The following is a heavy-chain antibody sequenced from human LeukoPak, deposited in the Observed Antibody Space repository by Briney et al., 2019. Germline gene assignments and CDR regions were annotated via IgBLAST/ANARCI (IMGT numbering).Heavy chain of an antibody. Sequence: PGGSLRLSCTASGTVPGFKYSDAWMTWVRQAPGRGLEWIGRIKRGGTTDYPAPVNGRFSISRDDSKNTIYLQINSLKIEDTAVYYCKWERIAYYGLDVWGQGTTVTVSS. V-gene: IGHV3-15*01. CDR1: GTVPGFKYSDAW. J-gene: IGHJ6*02. D-gene: IGHD1-26*01. CDR3: KWERIAYYGLDV. CDR2: IKRGGTT.